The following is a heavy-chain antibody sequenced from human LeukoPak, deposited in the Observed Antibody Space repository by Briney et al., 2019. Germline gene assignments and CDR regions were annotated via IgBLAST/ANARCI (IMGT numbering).Heavy chain of an antibody. D-gene: IGHD3-22*01. CDR3: ARETYYYDSSGTGWFDP. CDR1: GGSISSYY. V-gene: IGHV4-59*01. J-gene: IGHJ5*02. Sequence: SETLSLTCTVSGGSISSYYWSWIRQPPGKGLEWIGYIYYSGSTNYNPSLKSRVTISVDTSKNQFSLKLSSVTAADTAVYYCARETYYYDSSGTGWFDPWGQGTLVTVS. CDR2: IYYSGST.